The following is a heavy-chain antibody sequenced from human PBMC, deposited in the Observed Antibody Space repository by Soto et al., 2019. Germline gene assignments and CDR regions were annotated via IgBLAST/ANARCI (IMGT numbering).Heavy chain of an antibody. J-gene: IGHJ5*01. CDR1: GGTFSSYA. D-gene: IGHD3-22*01. V-gene: IGHV1-69*13. CDR3: ARDPQPSDRGRVSVWFDS. Sequence: ASVKVSCKASGGTFSSYAISWVRQAPGQGLEWMGGIIPIFGTANYAQKFQGRVTITADESTSTAYMELSSLRSEDTAVYYCARDPQPSDRGRVSVWFDSWGKGTLVPVSS. CDR2: IIPIFGTA.